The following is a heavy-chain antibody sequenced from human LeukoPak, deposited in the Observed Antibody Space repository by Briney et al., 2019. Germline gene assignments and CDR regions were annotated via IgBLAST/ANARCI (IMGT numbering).Heavy chain of an antibody. D-gene: IGHD1-26*01. CDR3: ARIVRGIVMPQNAFDI. CDR2: IKQDGSEK. CDR1: GFTFSSDW. J-gene: IGHJ3*02. Sequence: GGSLRLSCAAYGFTFSSDWMTWVSRDPGERLEWVANIKQDGSEKYYVDSVKGRFSISRDNAKNSLYLQMDSLRADDMAVYYCARIVRGIVMPQNAFDIWGQGTMVTVSS. V-gene: IGHV3-7*01.